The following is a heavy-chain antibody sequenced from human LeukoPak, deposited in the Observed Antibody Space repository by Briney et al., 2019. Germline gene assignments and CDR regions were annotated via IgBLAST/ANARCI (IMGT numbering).Heavy chain of an antibody. Sequence: GGSLRLSCPAIGFTFSRVWLGWVRLAAGKGLEWVATMNQDGSEKHFVDSVKGRFTISRYNTQNSLYLQMNSLRAEDTAVYYCARGGAGIPRWSVFDYWGQGTLVTVSS. CDR1: GFTFSRVW. J-gene: IGHJ4*02. CDR3: ARGGAGIPRWSVFDY. CDR2: MNQDGSEK. D-gene: IGHD4-23*01. V-gene: IGHV3-7*01.